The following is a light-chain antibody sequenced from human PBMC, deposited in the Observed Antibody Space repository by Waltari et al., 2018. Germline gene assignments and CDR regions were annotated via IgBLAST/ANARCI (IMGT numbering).Light chain of an antibody. J-gene: IGLJ3*02. V-gene: IGLV5-37*01. CDR3: MFWPSNVWV. CDR2: YNSDSEK. Sequence: QPVLTQPPSSSASPGESARLTCTLPSDINVGDFIIYWYQQKPGSPPRFLLYYNSDSEKAQGSGVPSRFSGSKDASAIAGILLISGLQSEDEADYYCMFWPSNVWVFGGGTKLTVL. CDR1: SDINVGDFI.